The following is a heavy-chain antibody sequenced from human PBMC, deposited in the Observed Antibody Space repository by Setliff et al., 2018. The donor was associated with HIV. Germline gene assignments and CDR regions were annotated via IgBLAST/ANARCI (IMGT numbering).Heavy chain of an antibody. CDR2: TYTSENT. Sequence: PSETLSLTCTVSGGSINSGSYYWSWIRQPAGKRLEWIGRTYTSENTNYNPSLENRVTISVDTSKSQFFLMLSSVTAADTAVYYCARASSDIPGVDSNYFDDWGQGTLVTVSS. CDR3: ARASSDIPGVDSNYFDD. V-gene: IGHV4-61*02. CDR1: GGSINSGSYY. D-gene: IGHD2-2*01. J-gene: IGHJ4*02.